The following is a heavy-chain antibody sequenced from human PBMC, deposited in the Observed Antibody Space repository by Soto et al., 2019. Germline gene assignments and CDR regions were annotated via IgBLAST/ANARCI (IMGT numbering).Heavy chain of an antibody. D-gene: IGHD6-6*01. CDR3: VGSRTARHYYFDY. Sequence: QVQLQQWGAGLLKPSETLSLTCAVYGGSFSGYYWSWIRQPPGKGLEWIGEINDSGSTNYNPSLKSRVTISVDTSKNQFSLKLSSVTATDTAVYYCVGSRTARHYYFDYWGQGTLVTVSS. CDR2: INDSGST. J-gene: IGHJ4*02. V-gene: IGHV4-34*01. CDR1: GGSFSGYY.